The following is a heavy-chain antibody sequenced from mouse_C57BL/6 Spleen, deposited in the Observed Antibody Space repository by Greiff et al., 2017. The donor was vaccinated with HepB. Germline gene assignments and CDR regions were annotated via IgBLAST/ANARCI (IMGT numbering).Heavy chain of an antibody. Sequence: EVQGVESGGDLVKPGGSLKLSCAASGFTFSSYGMSWVRQTPDKRLEWVATISSGGSYTYYPDSVKGRFTISRDNAKNTLYLQMSSLKSEDTAKYYWARNPQLRFAYWGQGTLVTVSA. J-gene: IGHJ3*01. D-gene: IGHD1-3*01. CDR3: ARNPQLRFAY. CDR2: ISSGGSYT. CDR1: GFTFSSYG. V-gene: IGHV5-6*01.